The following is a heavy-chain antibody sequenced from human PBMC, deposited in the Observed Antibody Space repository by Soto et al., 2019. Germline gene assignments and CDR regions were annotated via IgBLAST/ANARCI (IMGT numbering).Heavy chain of an antibody. V-gene: IGHV3-7*01. J-gene: IGHJ6*02. D-gene: IGHD2-2*02. Sequence: GGSLRLSCAASGFTFSSYWMSWVRQSPGKGLEWVANIKQDGSEKYYVDSVKGRFTISRDNAKNSLYLQMNSLRAEDTAVYYCAREDIVVVPAAIDYYYYGMDVWGQGTTVTVSS. CDR1: GFTFSSYW. CDR3: AREDIVVVPAAIDYYYYGMDV. CDR2: IKQDGSEK.